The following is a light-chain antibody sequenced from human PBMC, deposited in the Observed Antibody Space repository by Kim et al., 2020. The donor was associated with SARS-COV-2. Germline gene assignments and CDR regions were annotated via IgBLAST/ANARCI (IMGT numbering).Light chain of an antibody. V-gene: IGKV1-27*01. J-gene: IGKJ3*01. CDR3: QKYNSVPFT. CDR1: QGISSY. CDR2: AAS. Sequence: ASVGDRVTITCRASQGISSYLAWYQQKPGKAPKVLIYAASSLQTGVSSRFSGSGSGTDFTLTISSLQPEDVATYYCQKYNSVPFTFGPGTKVDIK.